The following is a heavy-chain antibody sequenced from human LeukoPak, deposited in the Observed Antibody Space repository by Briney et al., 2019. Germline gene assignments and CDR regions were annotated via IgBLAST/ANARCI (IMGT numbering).Heavy chain of an antibody. V-gene: IGHV1-69*13. Sequence: SVKVSCKASGGTFSSYAISWVRQAPGQGLEWMGGIIPIFGTANYAQKFQGRVTITADESTSTAYMELRSLRSEDTAVYYCARDSSPSGGYYYYMDVWGKGTTVTVSS. J-gene: IGHJ6*03. D-gene: IGHD6-6*01. CDR3: ARDSSPSGGYYYYMDV. CDR1: GGTFSSYA. CDR2: IIPIFGTA.